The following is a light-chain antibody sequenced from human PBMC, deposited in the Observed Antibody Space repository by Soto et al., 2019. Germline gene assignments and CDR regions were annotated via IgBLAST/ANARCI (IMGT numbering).Light chain of an antibody. Sequence: IRMTQSPATLSVSPGERATHACRASQSVSNNLAWYQQKPGQAPRLLIYDASTRATGIPARFSGSGSGTEFTLTISGLQSEDFAVYYCQQYNNWPPWTFGQGTKVEIK. V-gene: IGKV3-15*01. CDR3: QQYNNWPPWT. J-gene: IGKJ1*01. CDR2: DAS. CDR1: QSVSNN.